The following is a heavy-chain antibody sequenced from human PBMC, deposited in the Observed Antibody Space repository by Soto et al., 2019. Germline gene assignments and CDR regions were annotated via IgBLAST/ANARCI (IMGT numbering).Heavy chain of an antibody. D-gene: IGHD1-1*01. CDR3: ARGTYFDY. CDR1: GYIMTTYG. J-gene: IGHJ4*02. V-gene: IGHV1-18*01. Sequence: QVQLVQSGTEVKKPGASVKVSCKASGYIMTTYGFSWVRQAPGQGLEWVGWISAYNDHTNYAQNFLGRVTMTTDTSTRTAYMELRSLRSDDTAVYYCARGTYFDYWGQGTLVTVSS. CDR2: ISAYNDHT.